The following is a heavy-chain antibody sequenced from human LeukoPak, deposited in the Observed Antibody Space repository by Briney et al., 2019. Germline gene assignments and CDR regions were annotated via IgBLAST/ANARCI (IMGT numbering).Heavy chain of an antibody. J-gene: IGHJ4*02. V-gene: IGHV1-46*01. CDR1: GYTFTSYY. Sequence: ASVKVSCKASGYTFTSYYMHWVRQAPGQGLEWMGIINPSGGSTSYAQKFQGRVTMTRDTSTSTAYMELSSLRSEDTAVYDCASSGYSAAGGGAYYFDYWGQGTLVTVSS. CDR2: INPSGGST. CDR3: ASSGYSAAGGGAYYFDY. D-gene: IGHD6-13*01.